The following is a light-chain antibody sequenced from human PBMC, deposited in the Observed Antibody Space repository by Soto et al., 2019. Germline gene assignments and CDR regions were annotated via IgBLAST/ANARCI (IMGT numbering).Light chain of an antibody. J-gene: IGKJ1*01. V-gene: IGKV1-5*03. Sequence: DIRMTQSPFTLSASVGDRVTIPCRASQSISTWLAWYQQKPGKAPKLLIYKASILQTGVPSRFSGSGSGTEFTLTISSLQPDDFATYYCQHYNTYPWTFGQGTKVEMK. CDR1: QSISTW. CDR3: QHYNTYPWT. CDR2: KAS.